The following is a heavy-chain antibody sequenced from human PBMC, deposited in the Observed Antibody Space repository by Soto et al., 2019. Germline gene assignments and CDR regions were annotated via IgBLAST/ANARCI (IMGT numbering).Heavy chain of an antibody. D-gene: IGHD3-10*01. CDR3: AVAMVREILIFASSGMHV. V-gene: IGHV1-69*01. CDR2: IIPNFDTP. CDR1: GGSCNNYA. J-gene: IGHJ6*02. Sequence: QVHLVQSGAEVKKPGSSVKVSCKTSGGSCNNYAVSWVRQAPGQGLEWMGGIIPNFDTPNYAQKFQDRVNIIADESTSKVSMELRRLRSTDTDVYDCAVAMVREILIFASSGMHVWGQGTTVIVSS.